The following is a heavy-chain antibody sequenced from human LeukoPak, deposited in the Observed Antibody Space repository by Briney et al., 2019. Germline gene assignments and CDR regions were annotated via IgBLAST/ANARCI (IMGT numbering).Heavy chain of an antibody. CDR3: ARTKRATGAFDI. CDR2: IYSGGST. V-gene: IGHV3-53*01. J-gene: IGHJ3*02. Sequence: ETLSLTRTVSGGSISSYYMSWVRQAPGKGLEWVSVIYSGGSTYYADSVKGRFTISRDNSKNTLYLQMNSLRAEDTAVYYCARTKRATGAFDIWGQGTMVTVSS. CDR1: GGSISSYY. D-gene: IGHD1-26*01.